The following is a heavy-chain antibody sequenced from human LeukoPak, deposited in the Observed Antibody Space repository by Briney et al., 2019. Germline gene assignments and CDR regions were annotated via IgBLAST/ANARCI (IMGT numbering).Heavy chain of an antibody. CDR1: GFTFNSFA. D-gene: IGHD3-22*01. CDR2: ISYDGTNK. J-gene: IGHJ4*02. CDR3: VKGHDSSGYYLSYFDY. Sequence: GGSLRLSCAASGFTFNSFAMHWVRQAPGKGLEWVAIISYDGTNKNYADSVKGRFTISRDNSKNTLYLQMSSLRAEDTAVYYCVKGHDSSGYYLSYFDYWGQGALVTVSS. V-gene: IGHV3-30-3*02.